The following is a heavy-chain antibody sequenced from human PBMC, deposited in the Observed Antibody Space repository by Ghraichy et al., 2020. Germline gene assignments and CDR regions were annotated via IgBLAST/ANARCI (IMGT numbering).Heavy chain of an antibody. CDR2: IIPIFGTA. D-gene: IGHD1-14*01. CDR3: AVARDHGTHGMDV. J-gene: IGHJ6*02. Sequence: SVKVSCKASGGTFSSYAISWVRQAPGQGLEWMGGIIPIFGTANYAQKFQGRVTITADESTSTAYMELSSLRSEDTAVYYCAVARDHGTHGMDVWGQGTTVTVSS. V-gene: IGHV1-69*13. CDR1: GGTFSSYA.